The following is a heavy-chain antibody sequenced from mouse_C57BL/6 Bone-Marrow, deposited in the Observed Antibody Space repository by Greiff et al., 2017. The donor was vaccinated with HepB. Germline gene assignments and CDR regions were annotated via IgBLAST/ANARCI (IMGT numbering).Heavy chain of an antibody. CDR3: ARFRLITTVVAMDYFDY. CDR2: INPSSGYT. J-gene: IGHJ2*01. Sequence: VQLQQSGAELARPGASVKMSCKASGYTFTSYTMHWVKQRPGQGLEWIGYINPSSGYTKYNQKFKDKATLTADKSSSTAYMQLSSLTSEDSAVYYCARFRLITTVVAMDYFDYWGQGTTLTVSS. V-gene: IGHV1-4*01. CDR1: GYTFTSYT. D-gene: IGHD1-1*01.